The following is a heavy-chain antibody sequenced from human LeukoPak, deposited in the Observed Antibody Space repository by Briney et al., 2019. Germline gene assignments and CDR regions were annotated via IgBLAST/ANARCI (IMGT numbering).Heavy chain of an antibody. V-gene: IGHV3-53*01. CDR1: GFTVSSNY. J-gene: IGHJ1*01. CDR3: ARAQDYCSGSTCYGYFQY. CDR2: TYSGGST. D-gene: IGHD2-15*01. Sequence: PGGSLRLSCAASGFTVSSNYMSWLRQAPGKGLEWVSATYSGGSTYYADSVKGRFTISSDNSKNTLYHQMNSLKAEDTAIYYCARAQDYCSGSTCYGYFQYWGQGTLVTVSS.